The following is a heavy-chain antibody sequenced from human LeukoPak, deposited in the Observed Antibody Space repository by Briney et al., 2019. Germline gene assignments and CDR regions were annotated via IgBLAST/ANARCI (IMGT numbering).Heavy chain of an antibody. CDR3: ARPYYDSSGWDYMDV. CDR2: ISGSGGST. CDR1: GFTFSSYA. J-gene: IGHJ6*03. V-gene: IGHV3-23*01. D-gene: IGHD3-22*01. Sequence: PGGSLRLSCAASGFTFSSYAMSWVRQAPGKGLEWVSAISGSGGSTYYADSVKGRFTISRDNSKNTLYLQMNSLRAEDTAVYYCARPYYDSSGWDYMDVWGKGTTVTISS.